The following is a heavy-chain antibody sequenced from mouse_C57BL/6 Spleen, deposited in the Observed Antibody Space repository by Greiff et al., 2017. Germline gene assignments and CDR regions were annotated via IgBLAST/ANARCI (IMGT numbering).Heavy chain of an antibody. CDR1: GYTFTSYG. Sequence: QVQLQQSGAELARPGASVKLSCKASGYTFTSYGISWVKQRTGQGLEWIGEIYPRSGNTYYNEKFKGKATLTADKSSSTAYMELRSLTSEDSAVYFCAKEPFYYGNYGGGAMDYWGQGTSVTVSS. CDR2: IYPRSGNT. V-gene: IGHV1-81*01. CDR3: AKEPFYYGNYGGGAMDY. J-gene: IGHJ4*01. D-gene: IGHD2-1*01.